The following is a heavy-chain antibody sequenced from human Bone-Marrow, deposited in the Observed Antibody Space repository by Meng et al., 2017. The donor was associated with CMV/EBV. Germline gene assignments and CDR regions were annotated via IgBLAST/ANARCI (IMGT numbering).Heavy chain of an antibody. Sequence: SVKVSCKASGFTFTSSAVQWVRQARGQRLEWIGWIVVGSGNTNYAQKFQERVTITRDMSTSTAYMELSSMRSEDTAVYYCAAGPLTVTWRGYYYGMDVWGQGTTVTVSS. J-gene: IGHJ6*02. CDR1: GFTFTSSA. CDR3: AAGPLTVTWRGYYYGMDV. D-gene: IGHD4-11*01. CDR2: IVVGSGNT. V-gene: IGHV1-58*01.